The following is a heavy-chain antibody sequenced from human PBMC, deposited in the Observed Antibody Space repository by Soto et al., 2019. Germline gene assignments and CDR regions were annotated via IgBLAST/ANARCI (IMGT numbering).Heavy chain of an antibody. V-gene: IGHV3-23*01. CDR3: AKDSWAIFGVPAGEYYAMDV. Sequence: GGSLRLSCVASGFTFENYAMSWVRQAPGKGLEWVSAISGSGGTTYYSDSVKGRFTISRDNSKNTIYLQMNDLRVEDAAEYFCAKDSWAIFGVPAGEYYAMDVWGQGTTVTVS. CDR1: GFTFENYA. D-gene: IGHD3-3*01. CDR2: ISGSGGTT. J-gene: IGHJ6*02.